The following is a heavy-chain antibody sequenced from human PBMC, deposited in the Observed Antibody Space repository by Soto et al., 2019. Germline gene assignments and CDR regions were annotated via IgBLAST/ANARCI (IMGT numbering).Heavy chain of an antibody. CDR2: MSHSGGT. Sequence: QVQLQQWGAGLLKPSETLSLTCAVYGGSVSSGSYYWSWIRQPPGKGLEWIGEMSHSGGTHFNPSLKIRVTMSVDTSMNQFSLTMSFVTAADTSLYYWARVERGTATTVVDAFDIWGPGTMVTVSS. J-gene: IGHJ3*02. D-gene: IGHD1-1*01. CDR1: GGSVSSGSYY. CDR3: ARVERGTATTVVDAFDI. V-gene: IGHV4-34*01.